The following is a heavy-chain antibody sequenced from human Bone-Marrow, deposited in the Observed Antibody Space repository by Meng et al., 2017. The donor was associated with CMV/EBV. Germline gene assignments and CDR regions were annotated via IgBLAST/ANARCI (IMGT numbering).Heavy chain of an antibody. Sequence: SVKVSCKASGGTFSSYAISWVRQAPGQGLEWMGGIIPILGIANYAQKFQGRVTITADKSTSTAYMELSSLRSEDTAVYYCAALTTVGTPGAFDIWGQGTMVTVSS. D-gene: IGHD4-23*01. V-gene: IGHV1-69*10. J-gene: IGHJ3*02. CDR3: AALTTVGTPGAFDI. CDR1: GGTFSSYA. CDR2: IIPILGIA.